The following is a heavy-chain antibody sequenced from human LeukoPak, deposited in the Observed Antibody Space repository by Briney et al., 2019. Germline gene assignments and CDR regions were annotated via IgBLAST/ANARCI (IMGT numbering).Heavy chain of an antibody. J-gene: IGHJ4*02. Sequence: GGSLRLSCAASGFTFSSYSMNWVRQAPGKGLEWASSISSSSSYIYYAVSVKGRFTISRDNAKNSLYLQMNSLRAEDTAVYYCASFGGSGSYSLDYWGQGTLVTVSS. D-gene: IGHD3-10*01. V-gene: IGHV3-21*01. CDR2: ISSSSSYI. CDR3: ASFGGSGSYSLDY. CDR1: GFTFSSYS.